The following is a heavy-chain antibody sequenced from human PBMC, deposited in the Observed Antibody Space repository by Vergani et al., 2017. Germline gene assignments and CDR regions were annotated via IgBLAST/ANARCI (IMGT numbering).Heavy chain of an antibody. D-gene: IGHD2-15*01. V-gene: IGHV4-61*02. Sequence: QVKLHESGPGLLKPSQTLSLTCTVSGESISSGSHYWSWIRQPAGKGPEWIGHIHTGGSTDLNPSFKSRVSIAVDTSKSHFSMQLNSVTVAETAVYYCARSRPYCTSGSCPAIWGQGTLVTVSS. CDR2: IHTGGST. CDR3: ARSRPYCTSGSCPAI. CDR1: GESISSGSHY. J-gene: IGHJ4*02.